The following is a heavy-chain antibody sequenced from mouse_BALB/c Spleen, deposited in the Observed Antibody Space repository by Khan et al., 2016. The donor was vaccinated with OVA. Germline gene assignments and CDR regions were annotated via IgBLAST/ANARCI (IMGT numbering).Heavy chain of an antibody. CDR3: ARDGSRYNYAMDY. V-gene: IGHV3-2*02. Sequence: EVKLEESGPGLVKPSQSLSLTCTVTGYSITSDYAWNWIRQFPGNKLEWMGYISYSGSTNYNPALKSRISITRDTSKNQFFLQLNSVTTEYTATYYCARDGSRYNYAMDYWGQGTSVTVSS. D-gene: IGHD2-3*01. CDR2: ISYSGST. J-gene: IGHJ4*01. CDR1: GYSITSDYA.